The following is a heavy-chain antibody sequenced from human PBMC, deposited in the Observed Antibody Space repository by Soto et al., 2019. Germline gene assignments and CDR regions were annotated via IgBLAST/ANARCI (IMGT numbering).Heavy chain of an antibody. Sequence: QVQLVESGGGVVQPGRSLRLSCAASGFTFSSYAMHWVRQAPGKGLEWVAVISYDGSNKYYADSVKGRFTISRDNSKNTLYLQMNSLRAEDTAVYYCARGYQLLTTFDYWGQGTLVTVSS. CDR3: ARGYQLLTTFDY. V-gene: IGHV3-30-3*01. CDR1: GFTFSSYA. J-gene: IGHJ4*02. D-gene: IGHD2-2*01. CDR2: ISYDGSNK.